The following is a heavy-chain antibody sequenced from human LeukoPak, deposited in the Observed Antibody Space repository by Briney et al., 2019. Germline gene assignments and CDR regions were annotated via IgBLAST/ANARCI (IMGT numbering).Heavy chain of an antibody. Sequence: PGGSLRLSCAASGFIFSNYAMTWVRQAPGKGLEWVSALSGSGNGTYYADSVKGRFTISRDNSKNTLYLRMNSLRAEDTAVCYCAKDTAALSFVIDSWGQGTLVTVSS. CDR3: AKDTAALSFVIDS. J-gene: IGHJ4*02. CDR2: LSGSGNGT. D-gene: IGHD2-15*01. CDR1: GFIFSNYA. V-gene: IGHV3-23*01.